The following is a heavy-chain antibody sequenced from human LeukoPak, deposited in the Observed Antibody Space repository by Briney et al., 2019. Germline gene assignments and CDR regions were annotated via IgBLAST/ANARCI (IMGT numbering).Heavy chain of an antibody. CDR1: GFTFSSYA. CDR2: ISGSGSTI. CDR3: AREYPDNGDGWGY. Sequence: GGSLRLSCAASGFTFSSYAMSWVRQAPGKGLEWVSYISGSGSTIFYADSVKGRFTISRDNAKNSLYLQMNSLRVEDTAVYYCAREYPDNGDGWGYWGQGTLVTVSS. D-gene: IGHD1-1*01. J-gene: IGHJ4*02. V-gene: IGHV3-48*03.